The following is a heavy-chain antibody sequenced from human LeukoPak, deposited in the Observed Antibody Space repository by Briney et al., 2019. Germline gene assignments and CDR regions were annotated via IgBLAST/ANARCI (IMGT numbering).Heavy chain of an antibody. CDR1: GFTVSSNY. CDR3: ASTFYSYGYYYFDY. J-gene: IGHJ4*02. V-gene: IGHV3-53*01. CDR2: IYSGGST. D-gene: IGHD5-18*01. Sequence: PGGSLRLSCAASGFTVSSNYMSWVRQAPGKGLEWVSVIYSGGSTYYADSVKGRFTISRDNSKNTLYLQMNSLRAEDTAVYYCASTFYSYGYYYFDYWGQGTLVTVSS.